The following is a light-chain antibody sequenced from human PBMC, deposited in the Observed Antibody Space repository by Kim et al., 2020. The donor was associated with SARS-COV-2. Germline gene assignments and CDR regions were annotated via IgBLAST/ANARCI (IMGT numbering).Light chain of an antibody. J-gene: IGKJ4*01. CDR3: QQYNKWPLT. CDR1: RSVSSD. CDR2: GAS. V-gene: IGKV3-15*01. Sequence: VPPGERATLSCRASRSVSSDLAWYQQKHAQAPRLLIDGASTRATGIPARFSGSGSGTEFTLTISSLQSEDFAVYYCQQYNKWPLTLGGGTKVDIK.